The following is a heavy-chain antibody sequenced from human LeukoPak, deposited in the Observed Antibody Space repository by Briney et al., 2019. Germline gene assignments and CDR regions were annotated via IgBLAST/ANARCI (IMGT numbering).Heavy chain of an antibody. J-gene: IGHJ4*02. D-gene: IGHD3-16*01. CDR3: AKDSLADIDY. CDR2: IRSKANSYAT. Sequence: PGGSLRLSCAASGFTFSGSAMHWVRQASGKGLEWVGRIRSKANSYATAYAASVKGRFTISRDDSKNTAYLQMNSLRAEDTAVYYCAKDSLADIDYWGQGTLVTVSS. CDR1: GFTFSGSA. V-gene: IGHV3-73*01.